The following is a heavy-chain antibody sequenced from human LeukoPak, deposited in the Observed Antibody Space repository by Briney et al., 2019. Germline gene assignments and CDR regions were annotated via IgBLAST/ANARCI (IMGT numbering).Heavy chain of an antibody. J-gene: IGHJ4*02. CDR2: ISAYNGNT. CDR1: GYTFTSYG. D-gene: IGHD3-22*01. V-gene: IGHV1-18*01. Sequence: GASVKVSCKASGYTFTSYGISWLLQAPGQGLEWMGWISAYNGNTNYAQKLQGRVTMTTDTSTSTAYMELRSLRSDDTAVYYCARVRPTTYSSGYYYVDYWGQGTLVTVSS. CDR3: ARVRPTTYSSGYYYVDY.